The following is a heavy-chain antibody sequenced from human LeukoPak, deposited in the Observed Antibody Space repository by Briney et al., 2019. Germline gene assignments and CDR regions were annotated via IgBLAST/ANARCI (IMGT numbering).Heavy chain of an antibody. CDR2: VFNNGGT. CDR1: GGSIGSYH. J-gene: IGHJ4*02. D-gene: IGHD5-12*01. CDR3: VASYGGYVLDY. V-gene: IGHV4-59*01. Sequence: ASETLSLTCSVSGGSIGSYHWNWIRQPSGKRLEWIGIVFNNGGTKHNPSLKSRVAISVDTSKNQFALKLSSVTAADTAVYYCVASYGGYVLDYWGQGALVIVSS.